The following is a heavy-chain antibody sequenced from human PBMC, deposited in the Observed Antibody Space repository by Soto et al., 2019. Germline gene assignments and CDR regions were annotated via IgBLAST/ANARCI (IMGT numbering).Heavy chain of an antibody. J-gene: IGHJ5*02. CDR3: AKDLVPDHCSGGSCYLNWFDP. Sequence: GGSLRLSCAASGFTFSSYAMSWVRQAPGKGLEWVSAISGSGGSTYYADSVKGRFTISRDNSKNTLYLQMNSLRAEDTAVYDCAKDLVPDHCSGGSCYLNWFDPWGQGTLVTVSS. V-gene: IGHV3-23*01. CDR1: GFTFSSYA. D-gene: IGHD2-15*01. CDR2: ISGSGGST.